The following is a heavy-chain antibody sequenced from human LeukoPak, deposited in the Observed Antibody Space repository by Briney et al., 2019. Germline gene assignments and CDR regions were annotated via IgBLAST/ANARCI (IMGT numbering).Heavy chain of an antibody. CDR3: VRGTMNALDQLDY. D-gene: IGHD1-1*01. CDR2: ICDDGSSA. Sequence: GGSLRLSCVVSGFTFSSYWMHWVRQAPGEGLVWASRICDDGSSAAYADSVKGRLTLSRDNAKNSLYLQMNSLRAEDTAVYYSVRGTMNALDQLDYWGRRPLVTVSS. V-gene: IGHV3-74*01. CDR1: GFTFSSYW. J-gene: IGHJ4*02.